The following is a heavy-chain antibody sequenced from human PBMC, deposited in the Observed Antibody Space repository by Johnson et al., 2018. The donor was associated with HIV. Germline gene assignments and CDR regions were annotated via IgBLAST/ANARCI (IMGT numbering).Heavy chain of an antibody. CDR1: GFTFSSYA. Sequence: MLLVESGGGLVQPGGSMRLSCAASGFTFSSYAMHWVRQVPGKGLEYVPAISSIGGSKYYATFVKARFTISRDNSKNSLYLQMNSLRAENTALYYCARGCSVLQHLEWSFAAFDIWGQGTMVTVSS. J-gene: IGHJ3*02. CDR2: ISSIGGSK. V-gene: IGHV3-64*01. D-gene: IGHD3-3*01. CDR3: ARGCSVLQHLEWSFAAFDI.